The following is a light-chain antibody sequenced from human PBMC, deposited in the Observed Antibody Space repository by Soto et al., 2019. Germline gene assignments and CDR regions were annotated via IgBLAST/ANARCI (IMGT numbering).Light chain of an antibody. V-gene: IGKV3-20*01. CDR1: QSVSSSY. CDR3: QQYGSSLLA. CDR2: GAS. Sequence: EIVLTQSPGTLSLSPGERATLSCRASQSVSSSYLAWYQQKPGQAPRLLLYGASSRATGIPDRFSGSGSGTAFTLSISRLEPEDFAVYYCQQYGSSLLAFGQGTKVE. J-gene: IGKJ1*01.